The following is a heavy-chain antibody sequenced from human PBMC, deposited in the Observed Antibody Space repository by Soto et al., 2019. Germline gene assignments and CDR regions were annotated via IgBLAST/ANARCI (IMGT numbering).Heavy chain of an antibody. CDR1: GYTFTSYG. J-gene: IGHJ6*03. CDR2: ISAYNGNT. Sequence: ASVKVSCKASGYTFTSYGISWVRQAPGQRLEWMGWISAYNGNTNYAQKLQGRVTMTTDTSTSTAYMELRSLRSDDTAVYYCARGVIAVAGPYYYYYMDVWGKGTTVTVSS. D-gene: IGHD6-19*01. CDR3: ARGVIAVAGPYYYYYMDV. V-gene: IGHV1-18*01.